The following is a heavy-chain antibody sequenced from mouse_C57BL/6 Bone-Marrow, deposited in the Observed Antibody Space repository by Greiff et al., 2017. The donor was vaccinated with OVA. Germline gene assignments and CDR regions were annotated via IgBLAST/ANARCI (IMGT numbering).Heavy chain of an antibody. V-gene: IGHV5-2*01. CDR1: EYAFPSHD. CDR2: FNSDGGST. J-gene: IGHJ3*01. CDR3: ARPSDSSGYPFAY. Sequence: EVHLVESGGGLVQPGESLKLSCESNEYAFPSHDMSWVRKTPEKRLELVAAFNSDGGSTYYPDTMERRFIISRDNTKKTLYLQMISLRTEDTALYYCARPSDSSGYPFAYWGQGTLVTVSA. D-gene: IGHD3-2*02.